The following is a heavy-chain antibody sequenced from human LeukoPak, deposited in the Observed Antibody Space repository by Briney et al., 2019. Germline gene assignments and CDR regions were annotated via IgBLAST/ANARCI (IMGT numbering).Heavy chain of an antibody. V-gene: IGHV4-59*01. CDR2: IYYSGST. CDR1: GGSISSYY. Sequence: SETLSLTCTVSGGSISSYYWSWIRQPPGKGLEWIGYIYYSGSTNYNPSLKSRVIISIDTSKTQFSLRLSSVTAADTAVYYCARENDRYGRIDYWGQGTQVTVSS. J-gene: IGHJ4*02. D-gene: IGHD5-18*01. CDR3: ARENDRYGRIDY.